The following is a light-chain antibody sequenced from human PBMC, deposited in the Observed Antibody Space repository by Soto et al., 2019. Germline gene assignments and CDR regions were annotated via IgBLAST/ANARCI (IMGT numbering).Light chain of an antibody. J-gene: IGLJ1*01. CDR2: EVT. CDR1: SSDVGGYDH. Sequence: QSALTQPPSASGSPQQSVTIPCTGTSSDVGGYDHVSWYEQHPGRAPKLMIYEVTEPPARVPDRVSGSKSGNRASLTVSGLQAEDEADYYCSSDAGSYNYVFGTGTKRTVL. V-gene: IGLV2-8*01. CDR3: SSDAGSYNYV.